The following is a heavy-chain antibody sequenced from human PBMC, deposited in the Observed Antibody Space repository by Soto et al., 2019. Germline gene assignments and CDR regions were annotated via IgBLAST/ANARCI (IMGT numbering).Heavy chain of an antibody. CDR2: INHSGST. D-gene: IGHD3-16*02. Sequence: SETLSLTCAVYGGSFSGYYWSWIRQPPGKGLEWIGEINHSGSTNYNPSLKSRVTISVDTSKNQFSLKLSSVTAADTAVYYCARGVGNKRAKNVWGSSRTSDYWGQGTLVT. V-gene: IGHV4-34*01. CDR3: ARGVGNKRAKNVWGSSRTSDY. CDR1: GGSFSGYY. J-gene: IGHJ4*02.